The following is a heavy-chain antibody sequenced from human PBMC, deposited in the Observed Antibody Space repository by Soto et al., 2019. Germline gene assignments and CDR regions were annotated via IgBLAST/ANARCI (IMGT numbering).Heavy chain of an antibody. V-gene: IGHV3-21*01. CDR2: ISSSSSYI. CDR3: ARNPHVVAATPVDSNYYYMDV. Sequence: GGSLRLSCAASGFTFSSYSMNWVRQAPGKGLEWVSSISSSSSYIYYADSVKGRFTISRDNAKNSLYLQMNSLRAEDTAVYYCARNPHVVAATPVDSNYYYMDVWGKGTTVTVSS. J-gene: IGHJ6*03. CDR1: GFTFSSYS. D-gene: IGHD2-15*01.